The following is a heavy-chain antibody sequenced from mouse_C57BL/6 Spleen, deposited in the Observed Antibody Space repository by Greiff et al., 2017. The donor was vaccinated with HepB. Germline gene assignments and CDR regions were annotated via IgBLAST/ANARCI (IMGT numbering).Heavy chain of an antibody. J-gene: IGHJ2*01. CDR1: GYTFTSYW. Sequence: VHVKQPGAELVKPGASVKLSCKASGYTFTSYWMHWVKQRPGQGLEWIGMIHPNSGSTNYNEKFKSKATLTVDKSSSTAYMQLSSLTSEDSAVYYCAMIYYGNYGDYWGQGTTLTVSS. CDR3: AMIYYGNYGDY. V-gene: IGHV1-64*01. CDR2: IHPNSGST. D-gene: IGHD2-1*01.